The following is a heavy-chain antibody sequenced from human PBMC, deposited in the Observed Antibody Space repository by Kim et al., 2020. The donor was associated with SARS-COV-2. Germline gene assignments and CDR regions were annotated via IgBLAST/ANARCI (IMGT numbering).Heavy chain of an antibody. V-gene: IGHV3-23*01. Sequence: GGSLRLSCAASGFTFSRYGLSWVRQAPGKGLEWVSGISASSGDTYYADSVQGRFTISRDNAKNALNLEMNSLRAEDTALYYCARVTTITAPFYDYWGRGTLVTDSS. J-gene: IGHJ4*02. CDR3: ARVTTITAPFYDY. CDR2: ISASSGDT. D-gene: IGHD4-4*01. CDR1: GFTFSRYG.